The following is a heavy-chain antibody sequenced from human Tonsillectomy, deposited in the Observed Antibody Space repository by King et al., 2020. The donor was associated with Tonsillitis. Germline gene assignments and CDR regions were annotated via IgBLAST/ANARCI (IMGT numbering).Heavy chain of an antibody. CDR1: GFTFNSYA. CDR2: ISYGGTNK. J-gene: IGHJ1*01. Sequence: QVQLVESGGGVAQPGRSLRLSCAASGFTFNSYAMHWGRQAPGKRLEWGAAISYGGTNKYYADSLKGRFTISRDNSKNTLYVQMNSLRAEDTAVYYCASGYCTNGICNGYFQHWGQGTLVTVSS. V-gene: IGHV3-30-3*01. CDR3: ASGYCTNGICNGYFQH. D-gene: IGHD2-8*01.